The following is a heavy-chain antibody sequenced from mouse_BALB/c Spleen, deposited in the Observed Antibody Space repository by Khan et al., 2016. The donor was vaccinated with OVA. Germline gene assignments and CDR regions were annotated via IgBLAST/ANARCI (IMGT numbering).Heavy chain of an antibody. J-gene: IGHJ2*01. V-gene: IGHV2-6-5*01. Sequence: QVQLKESGPGLVAPSQSLTITCTVSGCSLTDYGVSWVRQPPGKGLEWLGAIWGGGSTYYNSTLKSRLSISKDNSKSQVFLKMNSLQIDDTAMYYCAKEDYGSSSFDYWGQGTTLTVSS. D-gene: IGHD1-1*01. CDR3: AKEDYGSSSFDY. CDR2: IWGGGST. CDR1: GCSLTDYG.